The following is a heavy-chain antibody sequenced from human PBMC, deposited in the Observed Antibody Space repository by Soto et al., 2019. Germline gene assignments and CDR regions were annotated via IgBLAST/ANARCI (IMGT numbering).Heavy chain of an antibody. CDR3: ARGYPGVVATTRHYDS. CDR2: VYDSGST. V-gene: IGHV4-31*03. J-gene: IGHJ4*02. D-gene: IGHD2-21*02. Sequence: QVQLRESGPGLVKPSQTLSLTCTVSGDSISSGGYYWSWIRQSPGKGLEWIGYVYDSGSTYYNPSLQSRVTMSVDTSKNQFSLKLTSVTAADTAVYYCARGYPGVVATTRHYDSWGQGTLVTVSS. CDR1: GDSISSGGYY.